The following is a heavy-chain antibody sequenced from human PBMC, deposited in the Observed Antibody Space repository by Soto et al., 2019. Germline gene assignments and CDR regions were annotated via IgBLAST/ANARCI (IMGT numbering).Heavy chain of an antibody. CDR1: GGSISSYY. Sequence: QVQLQESGPGLVKPSETLSLTCTVSGGSISSYYWSWIRQPPGKGLEWIGYIYYSGSTSYNPSLKSRVTISVDTSKNQFSLKLSSVTAADTAVYYCARGYYYDSSGYSAFGAFDIWGQGTMVTVSS. J-gene: IGHJ3*02. V-gene: IGHV4-59*01. CDR2: IYYSGST. CDR3: ARGYYYDSSGYSAFGAFDI. D-gene: IGHD3-22*01.